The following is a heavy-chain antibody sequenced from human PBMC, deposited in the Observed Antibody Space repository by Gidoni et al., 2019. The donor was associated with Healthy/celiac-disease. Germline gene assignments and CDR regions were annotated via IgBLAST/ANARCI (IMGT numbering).Heavy chain of an antibody. J-gene: IGHJ4*02. Sequence: QVQLQESGPGLVKPSETLSLTCAVSGYSISSGYYWGWIRQPPGKGLEWIGSIYHSGSTYYNPSLKSRVTISVDTSKNQFSLKLSSVTAADTAVYYCARETTSCCFDYWGQGTLVTVSS. D-gene: IGHD2-2*01. CDR1: GYSISSGYY. CDR3: ARETTSCCFDY. V-gene: IGHV4-38-2*02. CDR2: IYHSGST.